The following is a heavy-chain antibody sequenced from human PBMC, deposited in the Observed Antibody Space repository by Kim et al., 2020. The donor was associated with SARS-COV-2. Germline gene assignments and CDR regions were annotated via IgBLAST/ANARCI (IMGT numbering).Heavy chain of an antibody. V-gene: IGHV3-66*01. CDR3: ATVVFFNYFDS. CDR1: GFTVTGSY. CDR2: IYSDGNT. D-gene: IGHD3-10*01. Sequence: GGSLRLSCAASGFTVTGSYMSWVRQAPGKGLEWVSFIYSDGNTFYIDSVKGRLIISRDHSKNTLYLQMNSLRAEDTAVYYCATVVFFNYFDSCSKGALGT. J-gene: IGHJ5*01.